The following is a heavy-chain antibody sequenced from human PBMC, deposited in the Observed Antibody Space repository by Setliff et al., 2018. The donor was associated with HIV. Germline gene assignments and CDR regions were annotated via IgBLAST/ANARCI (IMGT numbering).Heavy chain of an antibody. CDR2: IYHTANT. Sequence: PSETLSLTCSVFGGSISTYSYYWGWVRQPPGMGLEWIGSIYHTANTHYSPSLGTRVAIFVDTSKNQFSLRLSSVTAADSAMYYCVRHDPPNSGRFYFDLWGRGTLVTVSS. D-gene: IGHD1-26*01. CDR1: GGSISTYSYY. CDR3: VRHDPPNSGRFYFDL. J-gene: IGHJ4*01. V-gene: IGHV4-39*01.